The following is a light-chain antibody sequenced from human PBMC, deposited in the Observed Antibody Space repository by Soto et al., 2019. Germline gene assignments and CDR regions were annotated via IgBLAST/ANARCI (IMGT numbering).Light chain of an antibody. Sequence: ELVLTQSPAPLSLSPGERATLSCRASQSVSSSLAWYQQKPGQAPRLLIYDASNRATGIPARFSGSGSGTDFTLTISSLEPEDFAVYYCQQRSNWPLTFGGGTKVEIK. CDR2: DAS. J-gene: IGKJ4*01. CDR3: QQRSNWPLT. CDR1: QSVSSS. V-gene: IGKV3-11*01.